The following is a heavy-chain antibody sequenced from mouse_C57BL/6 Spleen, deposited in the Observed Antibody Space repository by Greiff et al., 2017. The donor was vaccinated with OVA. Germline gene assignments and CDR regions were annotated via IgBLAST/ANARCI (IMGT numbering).Heavy chain of an antibody. V-gene: IGHV1-26*01. CDR2: INPNNGGT. CDR1: GYTFTDYY. J-gene: IGHJ2*01. Sequence: EVQLQQSGPELVKPGASVKISCKASGYTFTDYYMNWVKQSHGKSLEWIGDINPNNGGTSYNQKFKGKATLTVDKSSSTAYMELRSLTSEDSAVYYCARRNYDGDYFDYWGQGTTLTVSS. CDR3: ARRNYDGDYFDY. D-gene: IGHD2-4*01.